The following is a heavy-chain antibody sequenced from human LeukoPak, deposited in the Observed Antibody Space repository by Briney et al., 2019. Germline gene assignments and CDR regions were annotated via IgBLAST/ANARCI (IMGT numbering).Heavy chain of an antibody. CDR1: GYTLTELS. J-gene: IGHJ3*02. Sequence: ASVKVSCKVSGYTLTELSMHWVRQAPGKGLEWMGGFDPEDGETIYAQKFQGRVTMTEDTSTDTAYMELSSLRSEDTAVYYCATYFRPGDAFDIWGQGTMVTVSS. D-gene: IGHD1-1*01. CDR2: FDPEDGET. CDR3: ATYFRPGDAFDI. V-gene: IGHV1-24*01.